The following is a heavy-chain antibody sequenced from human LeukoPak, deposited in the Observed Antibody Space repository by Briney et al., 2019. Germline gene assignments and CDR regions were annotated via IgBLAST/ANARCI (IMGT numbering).Heavy chain of an antibody. CDR3: ARIPPSNIAAAGSWFDP. Sequence: SVKVSCKASGGTFSSYAISWVRQAPGQGLEWMGGIIPIFGTANSAQKFKGRCAFTTAESTSTAYMELSSLRSEDTAVYYCARIPPSNIAAAGSWFDPWGQGTLVTVSS. CDR1: GGTFSSYA. V-gene: IGHV1-69*05. J-gene: IGHJ5*02. D-gene: IGHD6-13*01. CDR2: IIPIFGTA.